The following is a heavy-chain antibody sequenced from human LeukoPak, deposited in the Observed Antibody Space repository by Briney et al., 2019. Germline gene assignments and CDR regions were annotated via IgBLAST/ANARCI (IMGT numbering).Heavy chain of an antibody. CDR1: GGSISSGSYY. Sequence: SETLSLTCTLSGGSISSGSYYWSWIRQPAGKGLEWIGRIYTSGSTNYNPSLKSRVTISVDTSKNQFSLKLSSVTAADTAVYYCAREIAARPDYWGQGTLVTVSS. V-gene: IGHV4-61*02. D-gene: IGHD6-6*01. CDR2: IYTSGST. CDR3: AREIAARPDY. J-gene: IGHJ4*02.